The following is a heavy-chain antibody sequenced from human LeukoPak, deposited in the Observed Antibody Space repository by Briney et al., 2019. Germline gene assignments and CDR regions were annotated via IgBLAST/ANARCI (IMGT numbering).Heavy chain of an antibody. Sequence: ASVKVSCKASGYTFTTYAISWVRQAPGQGLEWMGWISTYNGNTNYAQKLQGRVTMTTDTSTSTAYMELRSLRSDDTAVYYCARVIAAAGPFDPWGQGTLVTVSS. V-gene: IGHV1-18*01. CDR2: ISTYNGNT. J-gene: IGHJ5*02. D-gene: IGHD6-13*01. CDR1: GYTFTTYA. CDR3: ARVIAAAGPFDP.